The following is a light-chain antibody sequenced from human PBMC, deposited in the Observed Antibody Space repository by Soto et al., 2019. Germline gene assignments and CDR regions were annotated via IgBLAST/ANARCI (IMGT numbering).Light chain of an antibody. J-gene: IGKJ1*01. V-gene: IGKV3-15*01. CDR3: QQYISWPRT. Sequence: EITLTQSPGTVSVSPGESATLSCRASQNVLSNLAWYQQKPGQAPRLLIYGASTRATDIPARFSGSGSGTQFTLTIGSLQSEDFALYYCQQYISWPRTFGQGTRVEI. CDR2: GAS. CDR1: QNVLSN.